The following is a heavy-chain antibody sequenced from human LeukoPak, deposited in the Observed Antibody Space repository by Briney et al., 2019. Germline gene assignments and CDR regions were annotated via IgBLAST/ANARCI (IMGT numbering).Heavy chain of an antibody. CDR2: INPRDGST. V-gene: IGHV1-46*01. CDR1: GGTFSSYA. J-gene: IGHJ4*02. Sequence: ASVKVSCKASGGTFSSYAISWVRQAPGQGLEWMGIINPRDGSTNYAQKYQGRITMTTDTSTSTVYMDLSSLGSEDTAVHYCAREGQQLGSFDYWGQGTLVTVSS. D-gene: IGHD1-1*01. CDR3: AREGQQLGSFDY.